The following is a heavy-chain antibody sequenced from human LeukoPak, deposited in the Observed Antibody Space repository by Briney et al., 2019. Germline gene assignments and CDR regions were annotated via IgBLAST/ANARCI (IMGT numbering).Heavy chain of an antibody. D-gene: IGHD3-22*01. CDR2: ISWDGGST. CDR1: GFTFDDYA. Sequence: GGSLRLSCAASGFTFDDYAMHWVRQAPGKGLEWVSLISWDGGSTYYADSVKGRFTISRVNSKNSLYLQMNSLRAEDTALYYCAKDTAFYYDSSVYIDYWGQGTLVTVSS. J-gene: IGHJ4*02. CDR3: AKDTAFYYDSSVYIDY. V-gene: IGHV3-43D*03.